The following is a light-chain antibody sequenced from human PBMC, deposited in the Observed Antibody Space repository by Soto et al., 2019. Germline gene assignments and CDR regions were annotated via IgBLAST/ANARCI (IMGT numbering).Light chain of an antibody. CDR1: QSISSSY. CDR2: GAP. Sequence: EVVLTQSPATLSLSPGEGATLSCRVSQSISSSYLSWYQQRPGQAPRLLIYGAPTRATGIPARFSGSGRGSGTDFTLTISSLQPEDFAVYYCQQDYNLPITFGQGTRLEIK. CDR3: QQDYNLPIT. V-gene: IGKV3D-7*01. J-gene: IGKJ5*01.